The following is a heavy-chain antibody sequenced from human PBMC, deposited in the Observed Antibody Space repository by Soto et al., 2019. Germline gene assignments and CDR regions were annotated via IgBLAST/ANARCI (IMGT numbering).Heavy chain of an antibody. Sequence: QVQLQQWGAGLLKPSETLSLTCAVYGGSFSGYYWSWIRQPPGKGLEWIGEINHSGSTNYNPSLKSRVTISVDTSKNQFSLKLSSVTAADTAMYYFATGPEHVYIVVTTQNTQGLYFLDYWCLGTLVTVS. CDR2: INHSGST. V-gene: IGHV4-34*01. J-gene: IGHJ4*02. CDR3: ATGPEHVYIVVTTQNTQGLYFLDY. D-gene: IGHD3-22*01. CDR1: GGSFSGYY.